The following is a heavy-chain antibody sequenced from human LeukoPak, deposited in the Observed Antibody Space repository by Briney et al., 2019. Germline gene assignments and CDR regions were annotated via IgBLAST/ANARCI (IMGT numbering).Heavy chain of an antibody. CDR1: GFTFSSYG. J-gene: IGHJ3*02. CDR3: AKGPTFWLTPVAFHI. V-gene: IGHV3-33*06. Sequence: QPGRSLRLSCAASGFTFSSYGMHGVRQAPGKGLEGVAVIWYDGSNKYYADSVKGRFTISRDNSKNTLYPQMNSLRAEDTAVYYCAKGPTFWLTPVAFHIWGQGTKVTVSS. CDR2: IWYDGSNK. D-gene: IGHD3-3*01.